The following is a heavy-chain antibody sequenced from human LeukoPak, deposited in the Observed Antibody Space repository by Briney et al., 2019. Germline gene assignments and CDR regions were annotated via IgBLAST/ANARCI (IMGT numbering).Heavy chain of an antibody. V-gene: IGHV4-61*02. D-gene: IGHD2-15*01. CDR3: AREGYCSGGSCLYYYYYMDV. J-gene: IGHJ6*03. CDR2: ICTSGST. Sequence: SQTLSLTCTVSGGSISSGSYYSSWIRQPAGKGLEWIGRICTSGSTNYNPSLKSRVTISVDTSKNQFSLKLSSVTAADTAVYYCAREGYCSGGSCLYYYYYMDVWGKGTTVTVSS. CDR1: GGSISSGSYY.